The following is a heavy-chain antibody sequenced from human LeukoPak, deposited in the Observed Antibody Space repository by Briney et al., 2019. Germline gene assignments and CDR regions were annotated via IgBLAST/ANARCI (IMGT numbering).Heavy chain of an antibody. Sequence: SETLSLTCTVSGGSISTYYWSWIRQPPGKGLEWIGYIYYSGSTNYNPSLKSRVTISVDTSKNHFSLKLNSVTAADTAVYYCARDRTSSGGGSYFDSWGQGIPVTVSS. J-gene: IGHJ4*02. CDR1: GGSISTYY. D-gene: IGHD6-19*01. CDR2: IYYSGST. CDR3: ARDRTSSGGGSYFDS. V-gene: IGHV4-59*01.